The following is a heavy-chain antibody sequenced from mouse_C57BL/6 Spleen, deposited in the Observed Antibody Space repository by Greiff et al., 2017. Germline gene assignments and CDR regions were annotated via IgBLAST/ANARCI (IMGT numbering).Heavy chain of an antibody. CDR1: GFTFSSYG. CDR3: ARQAGMYYFDY. J-gene: IGHJ2*01. D-gene: IGHD4-1*01. Sequence: EVQGVESGGDLVKPGGSLKLSCAASGFTFSSYGMSWVRQTPDKRLEWVATISSGGSYTYYPDSVKGRFTISRDNAKNTLYLQMSSLKSEDTAMYYCARQAGMYYFDYWGQGTTLTVSS. CDR2: ISSGGSYT. V-gene: IGHV5-6*01.